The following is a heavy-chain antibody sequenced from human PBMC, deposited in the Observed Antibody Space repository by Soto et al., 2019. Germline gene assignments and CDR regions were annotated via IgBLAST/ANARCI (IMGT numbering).Heavy chain of an antibody. V-gene: IGHV1-69*12. D-gene: IGHD1-20*01. Sequence: QVQLVQSGAEVKKPGSSVKVSCKASGGTFSSYAINWVRQAPGQGLEWMGGIIPIFGTADYAQKSQGRVTITADESTRTASMARGSLRSENTAVYYCAPRITGAPNSYYGMDAWGQATTVTVSS. CDR3: APRITGAPNSYYGMDA. CDR1: GGTFSSYA. J-gene: IGHJ6*02. CDR2: IIPIFGTA.